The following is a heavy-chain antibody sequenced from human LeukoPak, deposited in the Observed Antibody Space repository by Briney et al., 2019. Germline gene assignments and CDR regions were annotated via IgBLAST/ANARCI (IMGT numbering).Heavy chain of an antibody. Sequence: SETLSLTCTVSGGSVSSGSHYWSWIRQPPGKGLEWIGYIYYSGSTNYNPSLKSRVTISVDTSKNQFSLKLSSVTAADTAVYYCAANETPRDFWSGYYTYYYYGMDVWGQGTTVTVSS. CDR2: IYYSGST. J-gene: IGHJ6*02. CDR3: AANETPRDFWSGYYTYYYYGMDV. D-gene: IGHD3-3*01. CDR1: GGSVSSGSHY. V-gene: IGHV4-61*01.